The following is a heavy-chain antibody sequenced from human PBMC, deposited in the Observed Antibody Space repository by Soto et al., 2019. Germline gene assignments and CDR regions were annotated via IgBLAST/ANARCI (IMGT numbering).Heavy chain of an antibody. Sequence: EVQLVESGGGLVQPGGSLRLSCAASGFTFSTYAMHWVRQAPGKGLEYVSLISGDGRSTYYANSVKGRFTISRDNSKNTLYLQMGSLRAEDMAVYYCARVCSTTSCYGVFDIWGQGTMVIVSS. CDR3: ARVCSTTSCYGVFDI. V-gene: IGHV3-64*01. CDR1: GFTFSTYA. J-gene: IGHJ3*02. CDR2: ISGDGRST. D-gene: IGHD2-2*01.